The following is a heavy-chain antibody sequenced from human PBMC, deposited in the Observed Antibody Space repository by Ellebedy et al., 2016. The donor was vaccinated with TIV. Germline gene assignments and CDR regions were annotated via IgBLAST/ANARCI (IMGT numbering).Heavy chain of an antibody. V-gene: IGHV1-24*01. J-gene: IGHJ4*02. CDR2: FDPEDGET. CDR3: ATSQWLVPYFDY. D-gene: IGHD6-19*01. Sequence: ASVKVSCXVSGYTLTELSMHWVRQAPGKGLEWMGGFDPEDGETIYAQKFQGRVTMTEDTSTDTAYMELSSLRSEDTAVYYCATSQWLVPYFDYWGQGTLVTVSS. CDR1: GYTLTELS.